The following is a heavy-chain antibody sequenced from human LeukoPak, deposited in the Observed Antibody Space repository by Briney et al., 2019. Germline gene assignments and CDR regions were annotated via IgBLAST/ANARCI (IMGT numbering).Heavy chain of an antibody. CDR3: ASVYSSSWDRRANWFDP. CDR1: GGTFSSYA. J-gene: IGHJ5*02. D-gene: IGHD6-13*01. CDR2: IIPIFGTA. V-gene: IGHV1-69*05. Sequence: SVKVSCKASGGTFSSYAISWVRQAPGQGLEWMGRIIPIFGTASYAQKFQGRVTITTDESTSTAYMELSSLRSEDTAVYYCASVYSSSWDRRANWFDPWGQGTLVTVSS.